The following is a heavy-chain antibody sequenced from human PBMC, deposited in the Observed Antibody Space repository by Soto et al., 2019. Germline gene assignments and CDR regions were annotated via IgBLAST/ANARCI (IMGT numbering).Heavy chain of an antibody. V-gene: IGHV1-46*01. Sequence: GASVKVSCKASGYTFTSYYMHWVRQAPGQGLEWMGIINPSGGSTSYAQKFQGRVTMTRDTSTSTVYMELSSLRSDDTAVYYCARDKAYYYYYYGMDVWGQGTTVTVSS. CDR1: GYTFTSYY. CDR2: INPSGGST. CDR3: ARDKAYYYYYYGMDV. J-gene: IGHJ6*02.